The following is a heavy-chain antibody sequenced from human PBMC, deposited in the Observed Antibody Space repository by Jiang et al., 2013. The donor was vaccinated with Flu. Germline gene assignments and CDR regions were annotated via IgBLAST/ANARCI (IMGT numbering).Heavy chain of an antibody. Sequence: GAEVKKPGESLRISCKGFGYSYTSYWINWVRQMPGKGLEWMGRIDPSDSYTTYSPSFQGHVTFSVDKSIRTAYLQWNSLKASDTAMYYCARLDEDIVVVPATLYGMDVWGQGTTGHRLL. CDR3: ARLDEDIVVVPATLYGMDV. D-gene: IGHD2-2*01. CDR2: IDPSDSYT. V-gene: IGHV5-10-1*01. CDR1: GYSYTSYW. J-gene: IGHJ6*02.